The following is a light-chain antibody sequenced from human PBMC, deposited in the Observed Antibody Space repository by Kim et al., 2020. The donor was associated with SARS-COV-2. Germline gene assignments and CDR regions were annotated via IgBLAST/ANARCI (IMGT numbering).Light chain of an antibody. Sequence: QTVVTKEPSFSVSPGGTVTLTCGLSSGSVSTSYYPSWYQQTPGQAPRTLIYSTNTRSSGVPDRFSGSILGNKAALTITGAQAEVESDYYCVLNMGSGISVFGGGTQLTFL. V-gene: IGLV8-61*01. CDR2: STN. CDR3: VLNMGSGISV. J-gene: IGLJ3*02. CDR1: SGSVSTSYY.